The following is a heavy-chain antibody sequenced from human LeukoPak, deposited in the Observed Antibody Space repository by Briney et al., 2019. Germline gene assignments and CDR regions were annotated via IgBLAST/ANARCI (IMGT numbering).Heavy chain of an antibody. CDR2: INAGNGNT. D-gene: IGHD2-15*01. CDR1: GYTFIAYY. J-gene: IGHJ4*02. V-gene: IGHV1/OR15-3*02. CDR3: ARDYRYCSGGSCYSGYFDY. Sequence: ASVKVSCKAFGYTFIAYYMHWVRQAPGQGLEWMGWINAGNGNTKYSQEFQGRVTITRATSARTGYMELSSLRSEDTDVYYCARDYRYCSGGSCYSGYFDYWGQGTLVTVSS.